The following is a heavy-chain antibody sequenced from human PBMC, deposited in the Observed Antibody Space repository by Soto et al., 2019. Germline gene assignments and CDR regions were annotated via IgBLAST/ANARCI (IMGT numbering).Heavy chain of an antibody. V-gene: IGHV1-69*13. CDR3: ARDIVVVPAATAALDAFDI. D-gene: IGHD2-2*01. J-gene: IGHJ3*02. CDR2: IIPIFGTA. CDR1: GGTFSSYA. Sequence: GASVKVSCKASGGTFSSYAISWVRQAPGQGLEWMGGIIPIFGTANYAQKFQGRVTITADESTSTAYMELRSLRSDDTAVYYCARDIVVVPAATAALDAFDIWGQGTMVTVSS.